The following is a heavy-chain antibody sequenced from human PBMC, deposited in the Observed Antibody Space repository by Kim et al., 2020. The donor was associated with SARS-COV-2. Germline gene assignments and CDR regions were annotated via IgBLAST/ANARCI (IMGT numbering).Heavy chain of an antibody. CDR3: ARAHSSDWFMNAFDV. Sequence: ASVKVSCKASGYIFTDDFIHWVRQAPGQGLESMGWINPHSGDTYFDQKFQGRVTLTGDTSISTAYMEIRGLRSDDTALYFCARAHSSDWFMNAFDVWGKG. V-gene: IGHV1-2*02. J-gene: IGHJ3*01. CDR2: INPHSGDT. CDR1: GYIFTDDF. D-gene: IGHD3-9*01.